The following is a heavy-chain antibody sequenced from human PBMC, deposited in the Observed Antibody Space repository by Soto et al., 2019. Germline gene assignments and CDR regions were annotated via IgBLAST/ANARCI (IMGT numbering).Heavy chain of an antibody. CDR1: GFTFSSYA. CDR3: ARAVAAAGTRFDP. D-gene: IGHD6-13*01. V-gene: IGHV3-30-3*01. J-gene: IGHJ5*02. CDR2: ISYDGSNK. Sequence: QVQLVESGGGMVQPGRSLRLSCAASGFTFSSYAMHWVRQAPGKGLEWVAVISYDGSNKYYADSVKGRFTISRDNSKNTLYLQMNSLRAEDTAVYYCARAVAAAGTRFDPWGQGTLVTVSS.